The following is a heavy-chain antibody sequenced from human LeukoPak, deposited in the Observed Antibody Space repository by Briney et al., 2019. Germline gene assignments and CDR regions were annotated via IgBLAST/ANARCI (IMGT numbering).Heavy chain of an antibody. D-gene: IGHD2-2*01. J-gene: IGHJ3*02. CDR3: ATHCSSISCTLATFDI. Sequence: GGSLRLSCAASQFTFTKYWMTWVRQAPGKGPEWVASIKQDGSEKSYVDSVKGRFTISRDNARTSLSLQMNSLRAEDTAVYYCATHCSSISCTLATFDIWGQGTMVTVSS. V-gene: IGHV3-7*01. CDR2: IKQDGSEK. CDR1: QFTFTKYW.